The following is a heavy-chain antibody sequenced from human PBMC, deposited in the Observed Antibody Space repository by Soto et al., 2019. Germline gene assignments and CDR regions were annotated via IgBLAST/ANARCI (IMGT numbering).Heavy chain of an antibody. J-gene: IGHJ4*02. CDR2: ITWNSGSK. CDR1: GFTFDDYA. Sequence: EVQLVESGGGLVQPGRSLRLSCAASGFTFDDYAMHWVRQPPGKGLEWVSGITWNSGSKDYADSVKGRFTISRDNRKNSLYLQMNCLRGEDTALYYCTTTYPNDDSRVVAYWGQGTLVTVSS. CDR3: TTTYPNDDSRVVAY. D-gene: IGHD1-1*01. V-gene: IGHV3-9*01.